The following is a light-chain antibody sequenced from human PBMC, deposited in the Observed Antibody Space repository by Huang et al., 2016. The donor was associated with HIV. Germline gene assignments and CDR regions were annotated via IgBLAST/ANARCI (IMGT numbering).Light chain of an antibody. J-gene: IGKJ3*01. CDR3: QQRSNWPRT. Sequence: EVVLTQSPATLSFSPGETATLSCRASQSVMTYLAWYQQKPGQAPRLLIYDASTRATGIPGRFSGSGSGTDFTLTISSLEPEDFAVYYCQQRSNWPRTFGPGTKVDIK. CDR1: QSVMTY. CDR2: DAS. V-gene: IGKV3-11*01.